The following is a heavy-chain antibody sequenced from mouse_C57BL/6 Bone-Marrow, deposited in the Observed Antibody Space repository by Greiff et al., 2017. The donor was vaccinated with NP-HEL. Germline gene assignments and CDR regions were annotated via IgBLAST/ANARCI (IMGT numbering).Heavy chain of an antibody. J-gene: IGHJ2*01. V-gene: IGHV1-78*01. Sequence: QVQLQQSDAELVKPGASVKISCKVSGYTFTDYTIHWMKQRPEQGLEWIGYIYPRDGSTKYNENFKGKATLTADKSSSTAYMQLNSLTSEDSAVYLCARASYYGSRNYFDYWGQGTTLTGSS. CDR2: IYPRDGST. D-gene: IGHD1-1*01. CDR1: GYTFTDYT. CDR3: ARASYYGSRNYFDY.